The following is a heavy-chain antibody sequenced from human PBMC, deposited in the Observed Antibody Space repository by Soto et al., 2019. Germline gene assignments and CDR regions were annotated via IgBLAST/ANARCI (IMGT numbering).Heavy chain of an antibody. V-gene: IGHV3-23*01. D-gene: IGHD6-13*01. CDR2: ISGSGGST. Sequence: GGSLRLSCAASGFTLSCYAMSWVRQAPGKGLEWVSAISGSGGSTFYADAVKGRFTISRDNAKNTLYLQMNSLGAEDTAVYYCARDLAAADYWGQGTLVTLSS. J-gene: IGHJ4*02. CDR1: GFTLSCYA. CDR3: ARDLAAADY.